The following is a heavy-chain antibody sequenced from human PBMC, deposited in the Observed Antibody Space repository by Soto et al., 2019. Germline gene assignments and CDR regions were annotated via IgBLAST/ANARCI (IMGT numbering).Heavy chain of an antibody. CDR2: FSYSGST. J-gene: IGHJ4*02. Sequence: SETLSLTCTVSGGSISSYYWSWIRQPPGKGLEWIGYFSYSGSTNYNPSLKSRVTISVDTSKKQFSLKLSSVTAADTAVYFCAGRTVPYYFDYWGQGTLVTVSS. V-gene: IGHV4-59*01. CDR3: AGRTVPYYFDY. CDR1: GGSISSYY. D-gene: IGHD1-26*01.